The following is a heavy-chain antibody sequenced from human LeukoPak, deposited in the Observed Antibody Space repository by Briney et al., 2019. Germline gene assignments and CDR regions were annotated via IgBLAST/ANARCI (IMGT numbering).Heavy chain of an antibody. Sequence: ASVKVSCKASGYTFTSYGISWVRQAPGQGLEWMGWISAYNGNTNYAQKLQGRVTMTTDTSTSTAYMELRSLRSDDTAVYYCARDTGFLGYYYMDVWGKGTTVTISS. J-gene: IGHJ6*03. CDR2: ISAYNGNT. CDR1: GYTFTSYG. D-gene: IGHD3-3*01. V-gene: IGHV1-18*01. CDR3: ARDTGFLGYYYMDV.